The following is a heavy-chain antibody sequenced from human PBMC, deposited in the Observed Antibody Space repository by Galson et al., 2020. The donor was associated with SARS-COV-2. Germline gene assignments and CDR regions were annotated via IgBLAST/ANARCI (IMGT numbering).Heavy chain of an antibody. Sequence: GGSLRLSCAASGFTFSSYWMHWVRQAPGKGLVWVSRIYSKGSSTSYADSVKGRFTISGDNAKNTLYLQMNSLRAEETAVYYCARGDRGNDYFDYWGQGTLVTVSS. CDR2: IYSKGSST. CDR1: GFTFSSYW. CDR3: ARGDRGNDYFDY. J-gene: IGHJ4*02. D-gene: IGHD3-16*01. V-gene: IGHV3-74*01.